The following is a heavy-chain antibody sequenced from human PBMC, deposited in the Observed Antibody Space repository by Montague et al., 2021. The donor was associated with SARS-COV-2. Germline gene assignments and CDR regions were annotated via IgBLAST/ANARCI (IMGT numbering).Heavy chain of an antibody. CDR3: ARRKAGYCSGGSCYSAAVFDY. Sequence: SETLSLTCTVSGGSISSYYWSWIRQPAGKGLEWIGRLYTSGSTNYNPSLKSRVTISVDTSKNQFSLKLSSVTAADTAVYYCARRKAGYCSGGSCYSAAVFDYWGQGTLVTVSS. V-gene: IGHV4-4*07. CDR2: LYTSGST. CDR1: GGSISSYY. D-gene: IGHD2-15*01. J-gene: IGHJ4*02.